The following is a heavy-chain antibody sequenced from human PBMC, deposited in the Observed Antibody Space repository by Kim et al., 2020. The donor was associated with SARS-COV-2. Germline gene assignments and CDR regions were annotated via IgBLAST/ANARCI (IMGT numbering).Heavy chain of an antibody. CDR3: ARGRGYSSGWYYFDY. CDR1: GFSLSTSGMC. CDR2: IDWDDDK. Sequence: SGPTLVNPTQTLTLTCTFSGFSLSTSGMCVSWIRQPPGKALEWLALIDWDDDKYYSTSLKTRLTISKDTSKNQVVLTMTNMDPVDTATYYCARGRGYSSGWYYFDYWGQGTLVTVSS. V-gene: IGHV2-70*01. D-gene: IGHD6-19*01. J-gene: IGHJ4*02.